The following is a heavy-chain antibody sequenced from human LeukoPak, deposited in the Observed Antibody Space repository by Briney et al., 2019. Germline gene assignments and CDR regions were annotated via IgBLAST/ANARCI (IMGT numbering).Heavy chain of an antibody. Sequence: GGSLRLSCAASGFTFSSYWMHWVRQAPGKGLVWVSRINSDGSSTSYADSVKGRFTISRDNAKNSLYLQMNSLRAEDTAVYYCARGPMVRGVFIRRSKSGYFDSWGQGTLVTVSS. CDR3: ARGPMVRGVFIRRSKSGYFDS. V-gene: IGHV3-74*01. CDR2: INSDGSST. J-gene: IGHJ4*02. CDR1: GFTFSSYW. D-gene: IGHD3-10*01.